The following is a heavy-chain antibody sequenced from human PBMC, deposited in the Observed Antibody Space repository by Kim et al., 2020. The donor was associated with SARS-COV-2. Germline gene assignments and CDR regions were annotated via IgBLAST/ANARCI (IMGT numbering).Heavy chain of an antibody. CDR2: IYYSGST. Sequence: SETLSLTCTVSGGSISSGGYYWSWIRQHPGKGLEWIGYIYYSGSTYYNPSLKSRVTISVDTSKNQFSLKLSSVTAADTAVYYCSRVPTRITMVRGVIITSGFDYWGQGALVTVSS. D-gene: IGHD3-10*01. CDR3: SRVPTRITMVRGVIITSGFDY. V-gene: IGHV4-31*03. J-gene: IGHJ4*02. CDR1: GGSISSGGYY.